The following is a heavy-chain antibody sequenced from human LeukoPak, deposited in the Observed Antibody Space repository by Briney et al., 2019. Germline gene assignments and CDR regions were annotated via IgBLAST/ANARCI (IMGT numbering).Heavy chain of an antibody. V-gene: IGHV4-30-4*08. Sequence: PSETLSLTCTVSGGSISSGDYYWSWIRQPPGKGLEWIGYIYSSGSTYYNPSLKSRVTISVDTSKNQFSLKLSSVTAADTAVYYCARDHDFWSGYHHHPPHAFDIWGQGTMVTVSS. D-gene: IGHD3-3*01. J-gene: IGHJ3*02. CDR3: ARDHDFWSGYHHHPPHAFDI. CDR2: IYSSGST. CDR1: GGSISSGDYY.